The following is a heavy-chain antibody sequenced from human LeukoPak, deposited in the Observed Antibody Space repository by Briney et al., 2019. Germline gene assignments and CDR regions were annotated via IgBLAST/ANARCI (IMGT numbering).Heavy chain of an antibody. CDR3: ARQGYDYVWGSYRPDIYYFDY. J-gene: IGHJ4*02. Sequence: GESLKISCKGSGYSFTSYWIGWVRQMPGKGLEWMGSIYPGDSDTRYSPSFQGQVTISADKSISTAYLQWSSLKASDTVMYYCARQGYDYVWGSYRPDIYYFDYWGQGTLVTVSS. D-gene: IGHD3-16*02. V-gene: IGHV5-51*01. CDR1: GYSFTSYW. CDR2: IYPGDSDT.